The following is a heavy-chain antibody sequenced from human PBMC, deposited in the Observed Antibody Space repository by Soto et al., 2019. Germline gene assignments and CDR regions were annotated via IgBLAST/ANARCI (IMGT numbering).Heavy chain of an antibody. D-gene: IGHD5-12*01. CDR1: GFTVSSNY. CDR3: ARGNSGYDGLVYYYYYGMDV. CDR2: IYSGGST. Sequence: GGSLRLSCAASGFTVSSNYMSWVRQAPGKGLEWVLVIYSGGSTYYADSVKCRFTISRDNSKNTLFLQMNSLRAEDTAVYYCARGNSGYDGLVYYYYYGMDVWGQGTTVTVSS. J-gene: IGHJ6*02. V-gene: IGHV3-53*01.